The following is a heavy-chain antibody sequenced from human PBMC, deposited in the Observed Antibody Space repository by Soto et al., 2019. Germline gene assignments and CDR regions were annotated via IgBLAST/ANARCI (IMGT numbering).Heavy chain of an antibody. D-gene: IGHD2-8*01. CDR2: ISRNGGST. V-gene: IGHV3-23*01. Sequence: EVQLLESGGGLLQPGGSLRLSCAASGFPFRSYAMNWFRQAPGKGLEWVSGISRNGGSTYYADPVKGRFTISRDNSKNTSYLQMNSLRAEDTALYYCAKDNGPPGTTDWYFDFWGRGTLVSVSS. J-gene: IGHJ2*01. CDR3: AKDNGPPGTTDWYFDF. CDR1: GFPFRSYA.